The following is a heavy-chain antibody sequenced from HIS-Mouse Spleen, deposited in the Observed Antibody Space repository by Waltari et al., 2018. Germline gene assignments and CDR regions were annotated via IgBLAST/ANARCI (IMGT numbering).Heavy chain of an antibody. Sequence: QLQLQESGPGLVKPSETLSLTCTVSGCSISSSSYYWGWIRQPPGRGLEWIGSIYYSGRTYDNPSLKSRVTISVDTSKNQFSLKLSSVTAADTAVYYCRSSITMVRGVIITYYFDYWGQGTLVTVSS. J-gene: IGHJ4*02. CDR1: GCSISSSSYY. CDR3: RSSITMVRGVIITYYFDY. D-gene: IGHD3-10*01. V-gene: IGHV4-39*07. CDR2: IYYSGRT.